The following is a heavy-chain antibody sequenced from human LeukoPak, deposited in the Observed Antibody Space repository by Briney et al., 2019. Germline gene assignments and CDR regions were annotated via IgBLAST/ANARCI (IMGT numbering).Heavy chain of an antibody. Sequence: PSETLSLTCTVSGGSISNYFWSWIRQPPGKGLEWIGYIYYTGSANYSPSLKSRVTISIDTSKTQISLKVSSVTAADTAIYYCVRSKSGTYGWFDPWGQGTLVTVFS. CDR1: GGSISNYF. V-gene: IGHV4-59*01. CDR3: VRSKSGTYGWFDP. CDR2: IYYTGSA. D-gene: IGHD4-17*01. J-gene: IGHJ5*02.